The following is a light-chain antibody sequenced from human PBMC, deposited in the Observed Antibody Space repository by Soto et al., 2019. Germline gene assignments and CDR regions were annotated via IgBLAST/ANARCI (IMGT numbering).Light chain of an antibody. Sequence: EIVLTQSPGSLSLSPGQRATLSCRASQSVDTTFFAWYQKTPGQAPRLLIYGASKRATGIPDRVSGSGSGTDFTLIIRRLEPEDFAVYYCQQYMSSVTFGQGTKVELK. V-gene: IGKV3-20*01. CDR1: QSVDTTF. J-gene: IGKJ1*01. CDR2: GAS. CDR3: QQYMSSVT.